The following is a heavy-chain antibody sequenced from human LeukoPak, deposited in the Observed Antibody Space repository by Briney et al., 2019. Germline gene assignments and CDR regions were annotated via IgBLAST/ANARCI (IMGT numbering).Heavy chain of an antibody. V-gene: IGHV4-59*01. D-gene: IGHD3-22*01. CDR2: IYYSGST. CDR3: ARAPAGPPYYYIQL. CDR1: GGSINSYY. J-gene: IGHJ6*04. Sequence: SETLSLTCTVSGGSINSYYWSWIRQPPGMGLEWIGYIYYSGSTNYNPSLRSRVSISLDTSRNQFSLNLSSVTAADTAVYFCARAPAGPPYYYIQLWGRGTTVTVSS.